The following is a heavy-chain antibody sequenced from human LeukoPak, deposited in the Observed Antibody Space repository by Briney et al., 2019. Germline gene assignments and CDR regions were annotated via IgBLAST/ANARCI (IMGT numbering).Heavy chain of an antibody. CDR1: GFTFSSYS. D-gene: IGHD2-15*01. J-gene: IGHJ4*02. V-gene: IGHV3-48*01. Sequence: GGSLRLSCAASGFTFSSYSMNWIRQAPGKGLEWVSYMDSSGSSVHYADSVKGRFTISRDNAKNSLYLQMNSLRAEDTAVYYCARGDCSGGSCYLSLTTIDYWGQGTLVTVSS. CDR3: ARGDCSGGSCYLSLTTIDY. CDR2: MDSSGSSV.